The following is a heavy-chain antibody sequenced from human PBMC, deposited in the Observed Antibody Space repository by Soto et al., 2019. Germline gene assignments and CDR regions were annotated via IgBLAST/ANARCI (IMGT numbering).Heavy chain of an antibody. Sequence: ASVKVSCKASGYTFTIYDINCVLQSTLQGPEWMGWMSPNTGTIVYAQKFQGRVTMTRNTSTSTAYMTLSSLRSEDTAVYYCARDRPGIKTYEAFDIWGQGTTVTVSS. CDR1: GYTFTIYD. V-gene: IGHV1-8*01. D-gene: IGHD1-20*01. J-gene: IGHJ3*02. CDR3: ARDRPGIKTYEAFDI. CDR2: MSPNTGTI.